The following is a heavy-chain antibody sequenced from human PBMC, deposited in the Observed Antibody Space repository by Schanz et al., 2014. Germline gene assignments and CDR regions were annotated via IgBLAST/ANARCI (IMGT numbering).Heavy chain of an antibody. CDR1: GFTFGSYG. V-gene: IGHV3-23*01. J-gene: IGHJ6*02. CDR2: ISGSGGST. Sequence: EEQLLQSGGGLVQPGGSLRLSCAASGFTFGSYGMSWVRQGPGKGLEWVSGISGSGGSTYYADSVKGRFTISRDNSKNTLYLQMNSLSADDTAVFYCAKGMGYCSGGTCYDYYYYGLDVWGQGTTVTVSS. CDR3: AKGMGYCSGGTCYDYYYYGLDV. D-gene: IGHD2-15*01.